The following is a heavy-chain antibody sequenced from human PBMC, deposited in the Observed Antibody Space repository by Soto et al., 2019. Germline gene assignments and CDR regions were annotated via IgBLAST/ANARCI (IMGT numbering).Heavy chain of an antibody. CDR2: IYYRGTN. J-gene: IGHJ3*02. CDR1: GGSISSGDYY. V-gene: IGHV4-30-4*01. D-gene: IGHD2-21*01. Sequence: SETLSLTCTVSGGSISSGDYYWSWIRQPPGKGLEWIGYIYYRGTNYYNPSLKSRVSISVDTSKDHFSLKLSSVTAADTAVYYCARVVPVVFAIRRLAFDIWGQGTMVTVSS. CDR3: ARVVPVVFAIRRLAFDI.